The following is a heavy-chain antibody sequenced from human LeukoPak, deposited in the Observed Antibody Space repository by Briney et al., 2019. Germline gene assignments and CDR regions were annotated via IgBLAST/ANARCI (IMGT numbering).Heavy chain of an antibody. V-gene: IGHV1-58*01. CDR2: IVVGSGNT. CDR1: GFTFTSSA. Sequence: AASVKVFCKASGFTFTSSAVQWVRQARGQRLEGIGWIVVGSGNTNYAQKFQERVTTTRDMSTSTAYMELSSLRSEDTAVYCRAAAGSSWYNYYYYMDVWGKGPTVTVSS. CDR3: AAAGSSWYNYYYYMDV. J-gene: IGHJ6*03. D-gene: IGHD6-13*01.